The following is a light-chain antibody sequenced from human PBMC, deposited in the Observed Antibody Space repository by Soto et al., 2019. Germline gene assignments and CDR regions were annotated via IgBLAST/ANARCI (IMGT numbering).Light chain of an antibody. Sequence: EIVMTQSPATLSVSPGERATLSCRASQSVSSNLAWYQQKPGQPPRLLIYGSSTRATGIPARFSGSGSGTEFTLTVPSLQSADIAVYYCQQYNDWLYSFGQGTKVDIK. CDR2: GSS. V-gene: IGKV3-15*01. CDR3: QQYNDWLYS. CDR1: QSVSSN. J-gene: IGKJ2*03.